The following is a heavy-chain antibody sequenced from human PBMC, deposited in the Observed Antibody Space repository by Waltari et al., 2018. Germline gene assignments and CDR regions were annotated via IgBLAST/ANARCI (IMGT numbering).Heavy chain of an antibody. J-gene: IGHJ4*02. CDR2: IYPGDPTT. Sequence: EVQLVQSGAEVEKPGESLKISCKASGYSFTNYWTGWLRRVPGKGLGWMGFIYPGDPTTKYSPSVQGQVTISADRSITTAYLQWRSLKASDTAIYYRTRHAWKDNNWYGFPDFWGQGTLVTVSS. CDR1: GYSFTNYW. V-gene: IGHV5-51*01. CDR3: TRHAWKDNNWYGFPDF. D-gene: IGHD1-1*01.